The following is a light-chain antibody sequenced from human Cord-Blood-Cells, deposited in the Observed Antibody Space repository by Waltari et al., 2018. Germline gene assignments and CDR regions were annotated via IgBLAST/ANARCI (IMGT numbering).Light chain of an antibody. Sequence: QSALTQPASVSGSPGQSITISCTGTSSDVGGYNYVPWYQQHPGKAPKLMIYDVSKRPSGVSNRFSGSKSGNTASLTISGLQAEDEADYYCSSYTSSRVFGGGTKLTVL. J-gene: IGLJ3*02. CDR1: SSDVGGYNY. CDR3: SSYTSSRV. CDR2: DVS. V-gene: IGLV2-14*01.